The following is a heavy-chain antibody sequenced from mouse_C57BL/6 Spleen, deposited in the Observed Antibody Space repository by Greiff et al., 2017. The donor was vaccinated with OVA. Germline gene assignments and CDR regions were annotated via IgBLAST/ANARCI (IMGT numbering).Heavy chain of an antibody. CDR2: INPNNGGT. V-gene: IGHV1-26*01. CDR1: GYTFTDYY. CDR3: ARSQGYYWFAD. J-gene: IGHJ3*01. Sequence: VQLQQSGPELVKPGASVKISCKASGYTFTDYYMNWVKQSHGKSLEWIGDINPNNGGTSYNEKFKGKATLTVDKSSSTAYMERRSLTSEDSAVYYCARSQGYYWFADWGQGTLVTVSA. D-gene: IGHD2-3*01.